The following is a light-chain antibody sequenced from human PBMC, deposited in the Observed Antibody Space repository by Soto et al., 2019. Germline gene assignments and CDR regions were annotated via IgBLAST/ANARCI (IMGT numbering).Light chain of an antibody. J-gene: IGKJ1*01. CDR3: QQYGSSPGT. CDR1: QSVSSSY. V-gene: IGKV3-20*01. Sequence: EIVLTQSPGTLSLSPGERATLSCRASQSVSSSYLAWYQQKPGQAPRLLIYGASSRATGIPDRFSGSGSGTEFTLTISSLEPEDFAVYYCQQYGSSPGTFGQGTKVEIK. CDR2: GAS.